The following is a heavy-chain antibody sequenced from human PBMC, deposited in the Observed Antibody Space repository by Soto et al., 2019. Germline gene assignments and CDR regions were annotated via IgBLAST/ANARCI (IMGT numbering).Heavy chain of an antibody. CDR1: GFTFSSYG. D-gene: IGHD2-15*01. CDR3: ACYRDAFDI. CDR2: IWYDGSNK. Sequence: LRLSCAASGFTFSSYGMHWVRQAPGKGLEWVAVIWYDGSNKYYADSVKGRFTISRDNSKNTLYLQMNSLRAEGTAVYYCACYRDAFDIWGQGTMVTVSS. V-gene: IGHV3-33*01. J-gene: IGHJ3*02.